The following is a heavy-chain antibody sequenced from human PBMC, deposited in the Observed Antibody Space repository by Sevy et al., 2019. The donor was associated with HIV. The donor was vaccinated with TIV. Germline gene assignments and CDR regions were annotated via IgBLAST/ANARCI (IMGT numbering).Heavy chain of an antibody. J-gene: IGHJ5*02. CDR1: GYTFTSYD. Sequence: ASVKVPCKASGYTFTSYDINWVRQATGQGLEWMGWMNPNSGNTGYAQKFQGRVTMTRNTSISTAYMELSSLRSEDTAVYYCARDFSSSWQSPWFDPWGQGTLVTVSS. D-gene: IGHD6-13*01. CDR2: MNPNSGNT. V-gene: IGHV1-8*01. CDR3: ARDFSSSWQSPWFDP.